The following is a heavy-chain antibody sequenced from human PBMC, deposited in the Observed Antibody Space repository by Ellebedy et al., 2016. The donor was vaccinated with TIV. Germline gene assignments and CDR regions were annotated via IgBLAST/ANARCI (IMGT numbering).Heavy chain of an antibody. Sequence: MPSETLSLTCTVSGGSVSSGSYYWSWIRQPPGKGLEWIGYIYYSGSTNYNPSLKSRVAISVDTSKNQFSMTLSSVTAADTAMYYCARGDLLWFGSFDYWGQGTLVTVSS. CDR3: ARGDLLWFGSFDY. D-gene: IGHD3-10*01. CDR2: IYYSGST. J-gene: IGHJ4*02. V-gene: IGHV4-61*01. CDR1: GGSVSSGSYY.